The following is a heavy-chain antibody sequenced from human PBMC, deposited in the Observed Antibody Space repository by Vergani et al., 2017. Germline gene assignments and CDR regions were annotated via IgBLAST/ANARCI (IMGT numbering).Heavy chain of an antibody. J-gene: IGHJ4*02. CDR2: IYYSGST. V-gene: IGHV4-39*01. Sequence: QLQLQESGPGLVKPSETLSLTCTVSGGSISSSSYYWGWIRQPPGKGLEWIGRIYYSGSTYYNPSLQSRVTISVDTSKNQFSLKLSSVTAADTAVYYCGRRVIAASIDYWGQGTLVTVSS. D-gene: IGHD6-13*01. CDR1: GGSISSSSYY. CDR3: GRRVIAASIDY.